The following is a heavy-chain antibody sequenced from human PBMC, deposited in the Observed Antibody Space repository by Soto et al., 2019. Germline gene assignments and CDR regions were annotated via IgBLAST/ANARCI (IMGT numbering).Heavy chain of an antibody. Sequence: PSETLSLTCTVSGGSISSSSYYWGWIRQPPGKGLEWIGSIYYSGSTYYNPSLKSRVTISVDTSKNQFSLKLSSVTAADTAVYYCARHYGLPPVAGEFDYWGQGTLVTVS. V-gene: IGHV4-39*01. D-gene: IGHD6-19*01. CDR3: ARHYGLPPVAGEFDY. CDR1: GGSISSSSYY. CDR2: IYYSGST. J-gene: IGHJ4*02.